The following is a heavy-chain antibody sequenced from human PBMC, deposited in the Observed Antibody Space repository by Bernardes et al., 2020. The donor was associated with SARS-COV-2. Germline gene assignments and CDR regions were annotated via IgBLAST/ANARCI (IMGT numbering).Heavy chain of an antibody. J-gene: IGHJ4*02. CDR1: GYTFTGYF. Sequence: ASVKVSCKASGYTFTGYFIHCVRQAPGQRLEWMGWINPNTGGTNYVQKLQGRVTMTRDTSITTAYMELSRLGSDDTAIYYCARTRTTISTTGIPVDYWGQGTLVTVSS. CDR2: INPNTGGT. D-gene: IGHD2-21*02. V-gene: IGHV1-2*02. CDR3: ARTRTTISTTGIPVDY.